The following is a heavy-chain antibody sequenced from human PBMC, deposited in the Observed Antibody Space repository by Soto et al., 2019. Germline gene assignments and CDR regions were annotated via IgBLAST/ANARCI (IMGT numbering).Heavy chain of an antibody. D-gene: IGHD6-13*01. CDR3: ARAEWGSSYTQYYYALDV. CDR1: GFTVSNNY. CDR2: IYSGGST. V-gene: IGHV3-53*03. J-gene: IGHJ6*02. Sequence: SLRLSCAASGFTVSNNYISWVRQPPGKGLEWVSLIYSGGSTYYTDSVKGRFTLSRDNSKNTVYLQMNSLRAEDTAVYYCARAEWGSSYTQYYYALDVWGQGTTVTVSS.